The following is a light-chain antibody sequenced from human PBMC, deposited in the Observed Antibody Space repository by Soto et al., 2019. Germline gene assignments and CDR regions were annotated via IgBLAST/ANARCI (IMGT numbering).Light chain of an antibody. V-gene: IGLV2-14*01. CDR1: SSDVGGYNY. CDR2: GVR. CDR3: NSYTSRSTYV. J-gene: IGLJ1*01. Sequence: QSALTQPASVSGSPGQSITISCTGTSSDVGGYNYVSWYQQYPGKAPKLVIFGVRNRPSGVSNRFSGSKSGNTASLTISGLQPEDEADYYCNSYTSRSTYVFGSGTKLTVL.